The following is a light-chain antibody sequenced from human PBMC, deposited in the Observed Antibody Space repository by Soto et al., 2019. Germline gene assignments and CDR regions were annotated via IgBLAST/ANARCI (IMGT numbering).Light chain of an antibody. CDR1: QTINNN. J-gene: IGKJ1*01. CDR3: QQYNNWPQT. V-gene: IGKV3-15*01. CDR2: GAS. Sequence: VMTQAPATLSVSPVERATLXWRASQTINNNVAWYQLKDGQVPRLVIYGASTRATDIPARFSGSGSGTEFTLTISSLQSEDFAEYHCQQYNNWPQTFGQGTKVDIK.